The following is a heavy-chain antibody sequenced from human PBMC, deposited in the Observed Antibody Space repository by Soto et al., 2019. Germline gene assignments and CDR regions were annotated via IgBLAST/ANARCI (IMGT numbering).Heavy chain of an antibody. Sequence: EVQLLESGGGLVQPGGSLRLSCAASGFTFSSYAMSWVRQAPGKGLEWVSAISGSGGSTYYADSVKGRFTTSRDNSKNTLYLQMNSLRAEDTAVYYWAKARVKNYGMDVWGQGTTVTVSS. V-gene: IGHV3-23*01. J-gene: IGHJ6*02. CDR3: AKARVKNYGMDV. CDR2: ISGSGGST. CDR1: GFTFSSYA. D-gene: IGHD6-13*01.